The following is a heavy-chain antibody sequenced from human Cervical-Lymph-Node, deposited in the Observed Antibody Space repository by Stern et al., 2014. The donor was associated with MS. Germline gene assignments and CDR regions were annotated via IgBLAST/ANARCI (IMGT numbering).Heavy chain of an antibody. CDR1: GGSFSGYY. CDR3: ARGFGSSWPFQH. J-gene: IGHJ1*01. Sequence: QVQLQQWGAGLLKPSETLSLTCAVYGGSFSGYYWSWIRQPPGKGLEWIGEINHSGSTNYNPSLKSRVTISVDTSKNQFSLKLSSVTAADTAVYYCARGFGSSWPFQHWGQGTLVTVSS. V-gene: IGHV4-34*01. CDR2: INHSGST. D-gene: IGHD6-13*01.